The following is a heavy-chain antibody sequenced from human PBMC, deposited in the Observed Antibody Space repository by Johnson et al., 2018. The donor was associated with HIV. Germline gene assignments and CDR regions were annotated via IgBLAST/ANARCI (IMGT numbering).Heavy chain of an antibody. J-gene: IGHJ3*02. CDR1: GFTFSNAW. D-gene: IGHD3-3*01. V-gene: IGHV3-15*01. CDR2: IKSKTDGGTT. Sequence: VQLVESGGGLVKPGGSLRLSCAASGFTFSNAWMSWVRQAPGKGLEWVGRIKSKTDGGTTVYAAPVKGRFTISRDDSKNTLYLQMNSLKIEDTAVYYCTDYNFWTKRAFDIWGQGTMVTVSS. CDR3: TDYNFWTKRAFDI.